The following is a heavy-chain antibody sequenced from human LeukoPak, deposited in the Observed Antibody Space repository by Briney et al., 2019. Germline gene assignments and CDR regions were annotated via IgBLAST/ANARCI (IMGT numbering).Heavy chain of an antibody. CDR2: IDSSSSTI. V-gene: IGHV3-48*01. D-gene: IGHD6-19*01. Sequence: GGSLRLSCVASGFTFSSHSMNWVRQAPGKGLELLSYIDSSSSTIDYEDSVKGRFTISRDNAKNSLYLQMDSLRAEDTAVYYCARGPASGAWLIDYWGQGTLVTVSS. CDR3: ARGPASGAWLIDY. J-gene: IGHJ4*02. CDR1: GFTFSSHS.